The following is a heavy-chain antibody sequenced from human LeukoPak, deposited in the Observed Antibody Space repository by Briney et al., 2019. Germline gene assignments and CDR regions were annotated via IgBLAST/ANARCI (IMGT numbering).Heavy chain of an antibody. J-gene: IGHJ6*02. Sequence: ESLKISCKGSGYSFTRYWIGWVRQMPGKGLEWVGVIYPVDSTTEYSPSFQGQVSISVDKSISTAYLQWGSLKASDTAMYYCATYTVTTGYYGMDIWGQGTTVTVSS. CDR3: ATYTVTTGYYGMDI. D-gene: IGHD4-17*01. CDR2: IYPVDSTT. V-gene: IGHV5-51*01. CDR1: GYSFTRYW.